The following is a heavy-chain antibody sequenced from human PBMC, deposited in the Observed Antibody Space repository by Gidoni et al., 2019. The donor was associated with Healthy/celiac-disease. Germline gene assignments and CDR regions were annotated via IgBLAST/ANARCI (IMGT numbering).Heavy chain of an antibody. CDR3: ARGGWYLYFDY. J-gene: IGHJ4*02. V-gene: IGHV4-39*01. Sequence: QLQLQESGPGLVKPSETPSLTCPVSDVSISSSRYYWGWLRQPPGKGLEWIGSIYYRGSTYYIPSLKSRGTISVDTSKIQFSLKLSSVTAADTAVYYCARGGWYLYFDYWGQGTLVTVSS. CDR1: DVSISSSRYY. D-gene: IGHD6-19*01. CDR2: IYYRGST.